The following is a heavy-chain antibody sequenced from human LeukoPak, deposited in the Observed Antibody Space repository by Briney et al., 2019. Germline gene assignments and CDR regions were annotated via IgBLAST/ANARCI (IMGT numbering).Heavy chain of an antibody. CDR2: IHHSGST. CDR3: ARRVGDKDYFDY. Sequence: SETLSLTCTVSGGSISSYYWSWIRQPPGKGLEWIAYIHHSGSTNYNNSLKSRVTISVDTSKNQFPLKLSSVTAADTAVYYCARRVGDKDYFDYWGQGTLVTVSS. CDR1: GGSISSYY. J-gene: IGHJ4*02. D-gene: IGHD1-26*01. V-gene: IGHV4-59*01.